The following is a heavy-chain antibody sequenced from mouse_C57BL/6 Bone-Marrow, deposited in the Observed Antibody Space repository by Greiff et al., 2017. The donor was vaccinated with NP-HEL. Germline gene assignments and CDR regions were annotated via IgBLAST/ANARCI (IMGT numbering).Heavy chain of an antibody. V-gene: IGHV1-62-2*01. CDR1: GYTFTEYT. Sequence: QVQLQQSGAELVKPGASVKLSCKASGYTFTEYTIHWVKQRSGQGLEWIGWFYPGSGSIKYNEKFKDKATLTADQSSSTVYMDLSRLTSEDSAVYCCARHGDYFGSSYGYFDVWGTGTTVTVSS. CDR2: FYPGSGSI. J-gene: IGHJ1*03. CDR3: ARHGDYFGSSYGYFDV. D-gene: IGHD1-1*01.